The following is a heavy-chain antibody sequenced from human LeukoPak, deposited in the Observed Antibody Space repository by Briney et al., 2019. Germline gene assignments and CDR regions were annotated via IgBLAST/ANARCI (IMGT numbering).Heavy chain of an antibody. V-gene: IGHV3-21*01. CDR3: ARTGDSSGYYYPFLFDY. J-gene: IGHJ4*02. CDR2: ISSSSSYI. D-gene: IGHD3-22*01. Sequence: GGTLSLSCAASGFTFSSNSRNWVRQAQGKGREWVSSISSSSSYIYYADSVKGRFTIYRDNSKNTLYLQMNSLRAEDTAVYYCARTGDSSGYYYPFLFDYWGQGTLVTVSS. CDR1: GFTFSSNS.